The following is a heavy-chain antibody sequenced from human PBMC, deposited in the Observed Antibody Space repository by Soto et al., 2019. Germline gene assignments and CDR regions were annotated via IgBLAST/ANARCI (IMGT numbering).Heavy chain of an antibody. J-gene: IGHJ6*02. CDR2: IYSGGST. D-gene: IGHD2-21*02. CDR3: ARDFVVVTASNTYYYGMDV. CDR1: GFTVSSNY. Sequence: EVQLVESGGGLIQPGGSLRLSCAASGFTVSSNYMSWVRQAPGKWLEWVSVIYSGGSTYYADSVKGRFTISRDNSKNTLYLQMNSLRAEDTAVYYCARDFVVVTASNTYYYGMDVWGQGTTVTVSS. V-gene: IGHV3-53*01.